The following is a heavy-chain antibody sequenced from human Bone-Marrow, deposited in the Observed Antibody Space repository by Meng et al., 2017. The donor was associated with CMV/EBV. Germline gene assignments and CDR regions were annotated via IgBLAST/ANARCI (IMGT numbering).Heavy chain of an antibody. CDR1: GGTFSSYA. Sequence: SVKVSCKASGGTFSSYAISWVRQAPGQGLEWMGGIIPILGIVHYAQDIQGRVTNNADKSTNTIYMELSRLRSEDTAVYYCARGYCSSPSRYGRALDYWAQGTLVTVPS. CDR2: IIPILGIV. V-gene: IGHV1-69*10. D-gene: IGHD2-2*01. CDR3: ARGYCSSPSRYGRALDY. J-gene: IGHJ4*02.